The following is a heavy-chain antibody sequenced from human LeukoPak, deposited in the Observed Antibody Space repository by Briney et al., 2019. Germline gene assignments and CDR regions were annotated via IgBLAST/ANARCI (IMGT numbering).Heavy chain of an antibody. CDR3: ARAPDDYDFWSGPFDY. CDR1: GYTFTGYY. CDR2: INPNNGGT. Sequence: ASVKVSCKASGYTFTGYYIHWVRQAPGQGLEWMGWINPNNGGTNYAQKFQGRVTMTRDTSITTAYMVLSRLRSDDTAVYYCARAPDDYDFWSGPFDYWGRGTLVTVSS. J-gene: IGHJ4*02. V-gene: IGHV1-2*02. D-gene: IGHD3-3*01.